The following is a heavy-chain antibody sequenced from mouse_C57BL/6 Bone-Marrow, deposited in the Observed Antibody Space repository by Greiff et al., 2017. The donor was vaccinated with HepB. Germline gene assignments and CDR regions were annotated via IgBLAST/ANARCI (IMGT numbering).Heavy chain of an antibody. J-gene: IGHJ3*01. CDR3: ARVGYYGSSLFAY. V-gene: IGHV5-4*01. CDR2: ISDGGSYT. D-gene: IGHD1-1*01. CDR1: GFTFSSYA. Sequence: EVQRVESGGGLVKPGGSLKLSCAASGFTFSSYAMSWVRQTPEKRLEWVATISDGGSYTYYPDNVKGRFTISRDNAKNTLYLQMSHLKSEDTAMYYCARVGYYGSSLFAYWGQGTLVTVSA.